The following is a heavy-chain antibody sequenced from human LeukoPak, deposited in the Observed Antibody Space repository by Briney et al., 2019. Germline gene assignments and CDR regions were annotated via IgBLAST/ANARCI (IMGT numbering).Heavy chain of an antibody. CDR2: IYSGGST. CDR3: ARDIAYDSSGYYSPHFDF. Sequence: GGSLRLSCAASGFTVSSNYMSWVRQAPGKGLEWVSVIYSGGSTYYADSVKGRFTISRDNSKNTLYLQMNSLRAEDTAVYYCARDIAYDSSGYYSPHFDFWGQGTLVTVSS. D-gene: IGHD3-22*01. CDR1: GFTVSSNY. V-gene: IGHV3-53*01. J-gene: IGHJ4*02.